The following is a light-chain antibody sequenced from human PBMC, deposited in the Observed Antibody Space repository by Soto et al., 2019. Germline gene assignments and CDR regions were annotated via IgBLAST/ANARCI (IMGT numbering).Light chain of an antibody. Sequence: QSALTQPPSVSAAPGPTVTISCSGSSSNIGKCYVSWYQQLPVEAPKLLMYDSNKRPSGIPERFSASRSGTSATLGITGLQTGDEADYYCGAWDDSLRLYVFGPGTKVTVL. CDR3: GAWDDSLRLYV. CDR2: DSN. V-gene: IGLV1-51*01. J-gene: IGLJ1*01. CDR1: SSNIGKCY.